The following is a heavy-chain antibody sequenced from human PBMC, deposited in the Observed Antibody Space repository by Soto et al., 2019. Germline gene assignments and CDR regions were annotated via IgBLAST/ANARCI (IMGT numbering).Heavy chain of an antibody. J-gene: IGHJ6*02. CDR1: GYTFTSYG. D-gene: IGHD2-2*01. CDR2: ISAYNGNT. Sequence: ASVKVSCKASGYTFTSYGISWVRQAPGQGLEWMGWISAYNGNTNYAQKLQGRVTMTTDTSTSTAYMELRSLRSDDTAVYYCARDSIVVVPADGHLYYYYGRGVWGQGTTVTVSS. V-gene: IGHV1-18*04. CDR3: ARDSIVVVPADGHLYYYYGRGV.